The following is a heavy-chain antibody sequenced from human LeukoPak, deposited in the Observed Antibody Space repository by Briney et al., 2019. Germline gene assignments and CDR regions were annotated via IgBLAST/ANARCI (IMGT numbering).Heavy chain of an antibody. CDR1: GFTFSSYA. D-gene: IGHD4-17*01. J-gene: IGHJ4*02. CDR2: ISDSGART. CDR3: AKGGLRGDY. V-gene: IGHV3-23*01. Sequence: PGGSLRLSCAASGFTFSSYAMTWVRQAPGKGLEWVSTISDSGARTNYADSAKGRFTISRDNSMNTLYLQMNSLRADDTAVYYCAKGGLRGDYWGQGTLVTVSS.